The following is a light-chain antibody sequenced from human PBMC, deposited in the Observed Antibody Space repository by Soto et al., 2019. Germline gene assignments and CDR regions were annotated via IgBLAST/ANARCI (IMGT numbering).Light chain of an antibody. Sequence: EIVLTQSPGTLSLSPGERATLSCRASQSVRSNSLAWYQQKPGQAPRLLICGASTRATGIPDRFSGSGSGTDFTLTITRLEPEDFAVFYCQQYGRSPPTFGGGTNMEIK. J-gene: IGKJ4*01. V-gene: IGKV3-20*01. CDR1: QSVRSNS. CDR3: QQYGRSPPT. CDR2: GAS.